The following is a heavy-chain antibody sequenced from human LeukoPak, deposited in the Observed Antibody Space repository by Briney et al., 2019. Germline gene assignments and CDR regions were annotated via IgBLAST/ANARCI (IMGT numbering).Heavy chain of an antibody. CDR2: IYTSGST. CDR1: GGSISSGSYY. Sequence: SETLSLACTVSGGSISSGSYYWSWLRQPAGKGLEWFGRIYTSGSTNYNPPLKSRLTISVDTSKNQFSLKLSSVPAADTAVYYCARFDSRGWSYFDYWGQGTLVTVSS. V-gene: IGHV4-61*02. J-gene: IGHJ4*02. D-gene: IGHD6-19*01. CDR3: ARFDSRGWSYFDY.